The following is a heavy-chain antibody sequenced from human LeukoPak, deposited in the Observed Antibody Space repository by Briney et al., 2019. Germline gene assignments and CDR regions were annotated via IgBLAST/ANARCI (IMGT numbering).Heavy chain of an antibody. Sequence: GGSLRLSCAASGFTFSSYWMSWVRQAPGKGLEWVANIKQDGSEKYYVDSVKGRFTISRDNAKNSLYLQMNSLRAEDTAVYYCARDTPVEYYDFWSGYYGKAPDYWGQGTLVTVSS. CDR3: ARDTPVEYYDFWSGYYGKAPDY. D-gene: IGHD3-3*01. V-gene: IGHV3-7*01. J-gene: IGHJ4*02. CDR2: IKQDGSEK. CDR1: GFTFSSYW.